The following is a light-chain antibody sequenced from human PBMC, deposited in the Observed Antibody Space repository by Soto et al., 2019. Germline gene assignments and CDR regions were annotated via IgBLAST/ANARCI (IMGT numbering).Light chain of an antibody. J-gene: IGLJ1*01. CDR2: EVT. CDR1: RSDVGANHY. Sequence: QSVLTQPASVSGSPGQSITISCTGTRSDVGANHYVSWYQQYPGEAPKVIIYEVTNRPSGVSNRFSDSRSDHTASLTISGLQAEDEADYYCTSHTGGGSLDVFGTGTKVTV. V-gene: IGLV2-14*01. CDR3: TSHTGGGSLDV.